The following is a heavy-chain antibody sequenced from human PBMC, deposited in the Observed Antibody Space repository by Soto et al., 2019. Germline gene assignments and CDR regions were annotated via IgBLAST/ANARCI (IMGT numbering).Heavy chain of an antibody. D-gene: IGHD3-22*01. CDR2: IYYSGST. J-gene: IGHJ4*02. CDR3: ARVTYDSRGYSSKHDY. CDR1: GGSISSGGYY. Sequence: QVQLQESGPGLVKPSQTLSLTCSVSGGSISSGGYYWSWIRQHPEKGLEWIGYIYYSGSTYYNPSLKSRVTISVDTSKNQFSLKLTSVTAADTAVYYCARVTYDSRGYSSKHDYWGQGTLVTVSS. V-gene: IGHV4-31*03.